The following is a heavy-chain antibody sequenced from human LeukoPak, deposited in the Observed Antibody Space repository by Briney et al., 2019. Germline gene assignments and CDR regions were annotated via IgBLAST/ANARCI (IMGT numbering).Heavy chain of an antibody. CDR1: GGTFSSYA. CDR2: IIPIFGTA. V-gene: IGHV1-69*05. D-gene: IGHD3-3*01. J-gene: IGHJ5*02. CDR3: ARARSSSGCLAYTNNWFDP. Sequence: GASVKVSCKASGGTFSSYAISWVRQAPGQGLEWMGGIIPIFGTANYAQKFQGRVTITTDESTSTAYMELSSLRSEDTAVYYCARARSSSGCLAYTNNWFDPWGQGTLVTVSS.